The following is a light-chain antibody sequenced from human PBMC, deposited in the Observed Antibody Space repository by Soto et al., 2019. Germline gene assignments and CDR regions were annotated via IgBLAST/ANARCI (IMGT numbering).Light chain of an antibody. Sequence: ETVMTQSPTTLSVSTEESATLSCWASQTVSSNLAWYQQKPGQAPRLLIYDASTRATGIPARFSGSGSGTEFTLTISSLQSEDFAIYYCQQYNDWPPITFGQGTRLEIK. CDR2: DAS. CDR1: QTVSSN. J-gene: IGKJ5*01. V-gene: IGKV3-15*01. CDR3: QQYNDWPPIT.